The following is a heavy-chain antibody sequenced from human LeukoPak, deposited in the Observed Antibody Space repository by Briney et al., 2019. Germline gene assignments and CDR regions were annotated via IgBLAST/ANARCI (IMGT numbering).Heavy chain of an antibody. CDR2: INGEESST. J-gene: IGHJ5*02. CDR1: GFTFRNHW. CDR3: TRNPDERNWFDP. D-gene: IGHD1-14*01. Sequence: PGGSLSLSCAASGFTFRNHWMHWVRQAPGKGLVWVSHINGEESSTSYAESVKGRFTISRDNAKNTLYLQMNSLRVEDTGIYYCTRNPDERNWFDPWGQGTLVTVSS. V-gene: IGHV3-74*01.